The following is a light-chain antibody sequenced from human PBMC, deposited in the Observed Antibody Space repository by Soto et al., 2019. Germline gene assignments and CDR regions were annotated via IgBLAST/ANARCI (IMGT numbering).Light chain of an antibody. J-gene: IGLJ2*01. CDR3: SSYAGSYTLV. CDR1: SNDVCGYNF. CDR2: DVS. Sequence: QSALTHPRSVSGSPGQSVTISCTGTSNDVCGYNFVSWYQQHPGKVPKLFIYDVSRRPSGVPDRFSGSKSGNTASLTISGLQAEDEADYYCSSYAGSYTLVFGGGTKLTVL. V-gene: IGLV2-11*01.